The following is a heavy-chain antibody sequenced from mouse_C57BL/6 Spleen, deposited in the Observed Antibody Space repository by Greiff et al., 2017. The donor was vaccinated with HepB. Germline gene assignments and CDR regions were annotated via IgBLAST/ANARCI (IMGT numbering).Heavy chain of an antibody. J-gene: IGHJ2*01. D-gene: IGHD1-1*01. CDR1: GYTFTSYW. Sequence: QVQLKQPGAELVKPGASVKLSCKASGYTFTSYWMHWVKQRPGQGLEWIGMIHPNSGSTNYNEKFKSKATLTLDKSSSTAYMQLSSLTSEDSAVYYCAREGITTVVAKRGYFDYWGQGTTLTVSS. CDR3: AREGITTVVAKRGYFDY. V-gene: IGHV1-64*01. CDR2: IHPNSGST.